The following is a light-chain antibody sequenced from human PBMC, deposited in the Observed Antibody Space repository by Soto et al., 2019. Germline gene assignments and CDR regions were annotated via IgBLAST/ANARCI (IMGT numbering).Light chain of an antibody. Sequence: DIQLTQSRSFLSASVGDRVTITCRASQGISSYLAWYQQKPGKAPKLLIYAASTLQSGVPSRFSGSGSGTEFTLTISSLQPEDFATYYCQQPRGTFGPGTKVDIK. V-gene: IGKV1-9*01. CDR1: QGISSY. CDR2: AAS. J-gene: IGKJ3*01. CDR3: QQPRGT.